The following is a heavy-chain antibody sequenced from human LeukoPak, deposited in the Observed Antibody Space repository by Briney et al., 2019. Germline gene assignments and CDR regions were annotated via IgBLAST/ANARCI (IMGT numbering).Heavy chain of an antibody. J-gene: IGHJ4*02. CDR2: NNPNSGDA. CDR3: ARDERYDSSGYPFDY. Sequence: GASVKVSCKASGYTFTGYFMHWVRQAPGQGLEWMGWNNPNSGDANYAQKFQGRVTMTRDTSISTAYMELSRLRSDDTAVYYCARDERYDSSGYPFDYWGQGTLVTVSS. D-gene: IGHD3-22*01. V-gene: IGHV1-2*02. CDR1: GYTFTGYF.